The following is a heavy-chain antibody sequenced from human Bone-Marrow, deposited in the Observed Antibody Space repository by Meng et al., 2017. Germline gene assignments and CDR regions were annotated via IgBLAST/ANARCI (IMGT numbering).Heavy chain of an antibody. CDR1: GDSIRSGGYS. Sequence: QLQLQESGSGPLKPSQTLSLTCAVSGDSIRSGGYSWSWIRQPPGKGLEWIGYIYHSGSTYFNPSLKSRVTVSVDRSKNQFSLNLSSVTAADTAVYYCARYSSSSLAFDFWGQGTLVTVSS. J-gene: IGHJ4*02. V-gene: IGHV4-30-2*01. CDR3: ARYSSSSLAFDF. D-gene: IGHD6-6*01. CDR2: IYHSGST.